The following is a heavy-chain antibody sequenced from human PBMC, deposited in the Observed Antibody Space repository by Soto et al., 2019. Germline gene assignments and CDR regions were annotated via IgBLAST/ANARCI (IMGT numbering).Heavy chain of an antibody. V-gene: IGHV3-9*01. D-gene: IGHD3-3*01. CDR2: ISWNCGSI. Sequence: KGLEWVSGISWNCGSIGYADSVKGRFTISRDNAKNSLYLQMNSLRAEDTVFFFQAKEGNTSVPPVLAIPANRSSDL. J-gene: IGHJ2*01. CDR3: AKEGNTSVPPVLAIPANRSSDL.